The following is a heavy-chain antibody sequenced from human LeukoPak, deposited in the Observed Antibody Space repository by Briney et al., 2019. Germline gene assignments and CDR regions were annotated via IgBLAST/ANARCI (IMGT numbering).Heavy chain of an antibody. V-gene: IGHV3-30-3*01. CDR1: GFTFSSYA. CDR3: ARDWAVAGTYYYSRMAV. Sequence: GGSLRLSCAASGFTFSSYAMHWVRQAPGKGLEWVAVISYDGSNKYYADSVRGRFTISRDNSKNTLYLQMNSLRAEDTAVYCCARDWAVAGTYYYSRMAVWGRGTTVTVTS. J-gene: IGHJ6*02. D-gene: IGHD6-19*01. CDR2: ISYDGSNK.